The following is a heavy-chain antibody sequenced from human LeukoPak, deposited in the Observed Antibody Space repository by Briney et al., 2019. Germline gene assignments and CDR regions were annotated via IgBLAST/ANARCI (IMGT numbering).Heavy chain of an antibody. V-gene: IGHV1-24*01. J-gene: IGHJ3*02. CDR3: LTTNAFDI. Sequence: GASVKVSCKVSGYTLTELSMHWVRQAPGKGLEWMGGFDPEDGETIYAQKFQGRVTITADTSTDTAYMELSSLRSEDTAVYYCLTTNAFDIWGQGTMVTVSS. D-gene: IGHD4-17*01. CDR2: FDPEDGET. CDR1: GYTLTELS.